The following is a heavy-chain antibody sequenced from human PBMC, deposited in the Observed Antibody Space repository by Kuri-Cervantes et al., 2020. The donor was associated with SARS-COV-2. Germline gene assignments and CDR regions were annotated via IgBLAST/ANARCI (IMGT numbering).Heavy chain of an antibody. CDR3: ARGFYYDSSGPAGGDDYMDV. V-gene: IGHV3-21*01. Sequence: GESLKISCAASGFTFSSYSMNWVRQAPGKGLEWVSSISSSSSYIYYADSVKGRFTISRDNAKNSLYLQMNSLRAEDTAVYYCARGFYYDSSGPAGGDDYMDVWGKGTTVTVSS. J-gene: IGHJ6*03. D-gene: IGHD3-22*01. CDR1: GFTFSSYS. CDR2: ISSSSSYI.